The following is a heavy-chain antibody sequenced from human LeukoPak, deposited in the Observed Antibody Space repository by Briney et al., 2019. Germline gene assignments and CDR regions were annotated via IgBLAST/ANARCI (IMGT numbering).Heavy chain of an antibody. CDR1: GGTFSSYA. J-gene: IGHJ4*02. D-gene: IGHD3-22*01. CDR2: IIPIFGTA. CDR3: ARSNYYDSSGYHLDY. Sequence: SVKVSCKASGGTFSSYAISWVRRAPGQGLEWMGRIIPIFGTANYAQKFQGRVTITTDESTSTAYMELSSLRSEDTAVYYCARSNYYDSSGYHLDYWGQGTLVTVSS. V-gene: IGHV1-69*05.